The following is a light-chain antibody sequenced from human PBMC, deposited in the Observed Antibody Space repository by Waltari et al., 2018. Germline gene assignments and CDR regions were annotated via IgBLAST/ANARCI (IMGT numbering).Light chain of an antibody. Sequence: DIQMTQSPSSLSASVGARVTITCRASQSISTYLNWYQQKPGKAPKLLIYGSSSLQSGVPSRFSGSGSGTDFTLTISSLQLEDFATYYCLQSYNDPTFGLGTRVEVK. V-gene: IGKV1-39*01. J-gene: IGKJ1*01. CDR1: QSISTY. CDR3: LQSYNDPT. CDR2: GSS.